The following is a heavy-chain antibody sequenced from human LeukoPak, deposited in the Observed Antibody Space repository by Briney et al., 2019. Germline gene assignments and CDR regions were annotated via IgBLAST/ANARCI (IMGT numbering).Heavy chain of an antibody. V-gene: IGHV3-21*01. D-gene: IGHD6-13*01. CDR1: GFTFSSYS. CDR3: ARGAAAAGLY. CDR2: ISSSSSYI. J-gene: IGHJ4*02. Sequence: GGALRLSCAASGFTFSSYSMNWVRQDPGKGLEWVSSISSSSSYIYYADSVKGRFTISRDNAKNSLYLQMNSLRAEDTAVYYCARGAAAAGLYWGQGTLVTVSS.